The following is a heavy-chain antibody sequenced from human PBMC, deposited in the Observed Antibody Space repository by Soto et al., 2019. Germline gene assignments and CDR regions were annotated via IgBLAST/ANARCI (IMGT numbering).Heavy chain of an antibody. CDR1: GGTFSSYT. J-gene: IGHJ3*01. V-gene: IGHV1-69*04. CDR2: IIPILGIA. D-gene: IGHD3-9*01. Sequence: RASVKVSCKASGGTFSSYTISWVRQAPGQGLEWMGRIIPILGIANYAQKFQGRVTITADKSTSTAYMELSSLRSEDTAVYYCARDYYDIMTGYYADATDFWCPATLVTV. CDR3: ARDYYDIMTGYYADATDF.